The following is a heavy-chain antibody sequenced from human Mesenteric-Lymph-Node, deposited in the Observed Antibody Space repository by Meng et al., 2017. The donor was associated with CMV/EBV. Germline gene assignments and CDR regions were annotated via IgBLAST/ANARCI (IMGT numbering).Heavy chain of an antibody. CDR3: ARRGNYDSDYSEY. D-gene: IGHD3-22*01. CDR2: VHHSGTT. J-gene: IGHJ4*02. CDR1: GDSISNSTYY. V-gene: IGHV4-39*01. Sequence: QLQLKESVPGRVKPSGTPPLSCIVSGDSISNSTYYWTWIRQPPGKGLEWIGSVHHSGTTYYNPSLKGRLTISVDTSANLFSLRLTTVTAADTATYYCARRGNYDSDYSEYWGQGTLVTVSS.